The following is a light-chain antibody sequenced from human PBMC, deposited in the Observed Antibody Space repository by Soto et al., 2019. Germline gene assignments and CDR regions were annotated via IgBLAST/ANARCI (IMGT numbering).Light chain of an antibody. CDR1: NSNIGSNT. CDR3: PPGEGTQKAVV. J-gene: IGLJ2*01. V-gene: IGLV1-44*01. CDR2: SSN. Sequence: QSVLTQPPSASGTPGQRVTISCSGSNSNIGSNTVNWYQQFPGAAPKLLVYSSNLRPSGLPDRFSGPKSGTSAPLAIGGLQVEDGADYYGPPGEGTQKAVVFGEGTKPPVL.